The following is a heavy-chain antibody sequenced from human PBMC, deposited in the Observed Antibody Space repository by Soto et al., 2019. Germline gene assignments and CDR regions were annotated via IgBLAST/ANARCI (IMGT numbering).Heavy chain of an antibody. J-gene: IGHJ5*02. Sequence: ASVKVSCKTSGETFSRHAINWVRQAPGQGLEWMGGIIPLFGTTSYAQKFKGGVTISADESTSTAYMELSSLTSEDAAVYYCARAAINGSSWYLWFDAWGQGTLGTVSS. CDR3: ARAAINGSSWYLWFDA. CDR1: GETFSRHA. CDR2: IIPLFGTT. V-gene: IGHV1-69*13. D-gene: IGHD6-13*01.